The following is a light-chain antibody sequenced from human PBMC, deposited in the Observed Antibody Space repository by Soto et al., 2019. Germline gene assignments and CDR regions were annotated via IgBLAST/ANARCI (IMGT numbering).Light chain of an antibody. CDR2: EAS. V-gene: IGKV1-5*03. CDR3: QQYNSYSPLT. J-gene: IGKJ4*01. CDR1: QNINSR. Sequence: DIQMTQSPSTLPASVGDRVTITCRASQNINSRLAWYQQRPGKAPNLLIYEASSLQTGVPSRFSGSGSGTEFTLTISSLQPDDFATYYCQQYNSYSPLTFGGGSKVDIK.